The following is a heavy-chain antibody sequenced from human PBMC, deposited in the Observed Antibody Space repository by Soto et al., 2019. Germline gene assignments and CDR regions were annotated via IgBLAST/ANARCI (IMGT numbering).Heavy chain of an antibody. CDR2: IYYSGST. D-gene: IGHD3-22*01. CDR1: GGSISSYY. J-gene: IGHJ4*02. CDR3: ARVSRNYYDSSGYYYAN. Sequence: SETLSLTCTVSGGSISSYYWSWIRQPPGKGLEWIGYIYYSGSTNYNPSLKSRVTISVDTSKNQFSLKLSSVTAADTAVYYCARVSRNYYDSSGYYYANWGQGTLVIVSS. V-gene: IGHV4-59*01.